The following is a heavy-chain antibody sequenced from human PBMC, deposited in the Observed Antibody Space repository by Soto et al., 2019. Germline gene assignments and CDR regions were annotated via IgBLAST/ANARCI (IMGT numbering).Heavy chain of an antibody. CDR3: ARTDYGGNSVYFDY. V-gene: IGHV4-30-4*01. CDR1: GGSLSSGDYY. CDR2: IHYSGNT. Sequence: SETLSLTYTVSGGSLSSGDYYWSWIRQPPGKGLEWIGYIHYSGNTYYNPSLKSRITISVDTTKNQFSLRLNSLTAADTALYYCARTDYGGNSVYFDYWGQGTLVTVSS. J-gene: IGHJ4*02. D-gene: IGHD4-17*01.